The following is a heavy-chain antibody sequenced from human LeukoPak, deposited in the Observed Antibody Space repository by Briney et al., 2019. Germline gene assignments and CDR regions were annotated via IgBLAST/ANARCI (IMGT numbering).Heavy chain of an antibody. CDR3: ARDLLYGDSKGSDY. CDR2: ISAYNGNT. CDR1: GYTFTSYG. V-gene: IGHV1-18*01. Sequence: GASVKVSCKASGYTFTSYGISWVRQAPGQGLEWMGWISAYNGNTNYAQKLQGRVTMTTDTSTSTAYMELSSLRSEDTAVYYCARDLLYGDSKGSDYWGQGTLVTVSS. D-gene: IGHD4-17*01. J-gene: IGHJ4*02.